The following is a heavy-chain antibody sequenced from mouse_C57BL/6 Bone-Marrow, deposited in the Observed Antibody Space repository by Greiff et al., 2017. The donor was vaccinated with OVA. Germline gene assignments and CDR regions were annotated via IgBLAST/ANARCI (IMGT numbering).Heavy chain of an antibody. CDR3: AIPFITTVVEGY. Sequence: QVQLQQPGAELVKPGASVKLSCKASGYTFTSYWMHWVKQRPGQGLEWIGMIHPNSGSTNYNEKFKSKATLTVDKSSSTAYMQLSSLTSEDSAVYYCAIPFITTVVEGYWGQGTTLTVSS. V-gene: IGHV1-64*01. CDR2: IHPNSGST. J-gene: IGHJ2*01. CDR1: GYTFTSYW. D-gene: IGHD1-1*01.